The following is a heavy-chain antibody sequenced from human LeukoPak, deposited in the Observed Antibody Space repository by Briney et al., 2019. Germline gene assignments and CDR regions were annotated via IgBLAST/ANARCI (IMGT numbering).Heavy chain of an antibody. D-gene: IGHD2-21*01. CDR3: AREEASVGDY. CDR1: GGSISSNSHY. V-gene: IGHV4-39*01. Sequence: SETLSLTCTVSGGSISSNSHYWAWIRQPPGKGLEWIGSIHYSGSTFYSPSLKSRVTISVDTSKNQFSLILTSVTASDTAVYYRAREEASVGDYWGQGILVTVSS. J-gene: IGHJ4*02. CDR2: IHYSGST.